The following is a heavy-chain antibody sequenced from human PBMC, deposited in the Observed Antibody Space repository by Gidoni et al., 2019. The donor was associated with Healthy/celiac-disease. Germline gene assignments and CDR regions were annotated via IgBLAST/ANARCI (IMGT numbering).Heavy chain of an antibody. CDR3: AKENGGNSGADY. CDR1: GFTFSSYG. Sequence: QVQLVESGGGVVQPGGSLRLSCAASGFTFSSYGMHWVRQAPGKGLEWVAFIRYDGSNKYYADSVKGRFTISRDNSKNTLYLQMNSLRAEDTAVYYCAKENGGNSGADYWGQGTLVTVSS. V-gene: IGHV3-30*02. CDR2: IRYDGSNK. D-gene: IGHD2-21*02. J-gene: IGHJ4*02.